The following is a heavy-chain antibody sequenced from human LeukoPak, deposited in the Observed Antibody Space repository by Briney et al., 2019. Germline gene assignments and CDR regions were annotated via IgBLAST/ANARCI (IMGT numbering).Heavy chain of an antibody. CDR1: GFTFSSYA. CDR3: ARAVQTIFDY. V-gene: IGHV3-30-3*01. CDR2: ISYDGSNK. Sequence: GGSLRLSCAASGFTFSSYAMHWVRQAPGKGLEWVAVISYDGSNKYYADSVKGRFTISRDNSKYTLYLQMNSLRAEDTAVYYCARAVQTIFDYWGQGTLVTVSS. J-gene: IGHJ4*02. D-gene: IGHD3-3*01.